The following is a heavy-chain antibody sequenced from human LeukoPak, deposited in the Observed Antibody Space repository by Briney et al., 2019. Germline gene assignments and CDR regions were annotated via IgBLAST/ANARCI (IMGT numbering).Heavy chain of an antibody. CDR1: GGSISSNNYY. D-gene: IGHD1-26*01. Sequence: PSETLSLTCTVSGGSISSNNYYWGWIRQPPGKGLEWIGNIYYSGSTFYNPSLKSRVIISVDTSKNQFSLKLTSVTAADTAVYYCARAWWEVPFDYWGQGTLVTVSS. V-gene: IGHV4-39*07. CDR3: ARAWWEVPFDY. CDR2: IYYSGST. J-gene: IGHJ4*02.